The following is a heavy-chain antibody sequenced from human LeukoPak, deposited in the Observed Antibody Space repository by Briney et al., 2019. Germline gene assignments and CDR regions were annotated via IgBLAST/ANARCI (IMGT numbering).Heavy chain of an antibody. J-gene: IGHJ4*02. Sequence: GGSLRLSCAASGFTFSSYGMSWVRQAPGKGLEWVISISGSGSTTFYADSVKGRFTISRDNSKNMLYLQMTSLRAEDTAVYYCAKGTSTYSSGSFDYWGRGTLVTVSS. CDR3: AKGTSTYSSGSFDY. CDR1: GFTFSSYG. V-gene: IGHV3-23*01. CDR2: ISGSGSTT. D-gene: IGHD6-19*01.